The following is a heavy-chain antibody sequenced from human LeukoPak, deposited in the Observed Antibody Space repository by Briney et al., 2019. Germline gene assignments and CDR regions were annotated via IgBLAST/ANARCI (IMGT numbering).Heavy chain of an antibody. V-gene: IGHV4-34*01. CDR2: INHSGST. J-gene: IGHJ3*02. CDR1: GGSFSGYY. Sequence: SETLSLTCAAYGGSFSGYYWSWIRQPPGKGLEWIGEINHSGSTNYNPSLKSRVTISVDTSKNQFSLKLSSVTAADTAVYYCAREGSPDAFDIWGQGTMVTVSS. D-gene: IGHD1-26*01. CDR3: AREGSPDAFDI.